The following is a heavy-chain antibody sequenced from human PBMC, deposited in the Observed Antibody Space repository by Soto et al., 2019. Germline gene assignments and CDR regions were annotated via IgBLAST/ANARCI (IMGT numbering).Heavy chain of an antibody. CDR2: ITPIFGTA. CDR1: GGTFSRYA. J-gene: IGHJ5*02. V-gene: IGHV1-69*13. CDR3: ARAIVGPTTTGWLDP. D-gene: IGHD1-26*01. Sequence: SVKVSCKASGGTFSRYAISWVRQAPGQGLEWMGGITPIFGTANYAQKFQGRVTITADESTSTAYMELSSLRFEDTAVYYCARAIVGPTTTGWLDPWGQGTLVTVSS.